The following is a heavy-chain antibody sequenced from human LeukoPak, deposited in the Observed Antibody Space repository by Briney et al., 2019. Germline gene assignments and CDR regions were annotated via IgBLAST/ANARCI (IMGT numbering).Heavy chain of an antibody. CDR3: AREGGYSGYDFDY. V-gene: IGHV3-53*01. Sequence: AGSLRLSCAASGFTVSSNYMSWVRQAPGKGLEWVSVIYSGGSTYYADYVKGRFTISRDNSKNTLYLQMNSLRAEDTAVYYCAREGGYSGYDFDYWGQGTLVTVSS. J-gene: IGHJ4*02. CDR2: IYSGGST. CDR1: GFTVSSNY. D-gene: IGHD5-12*01.